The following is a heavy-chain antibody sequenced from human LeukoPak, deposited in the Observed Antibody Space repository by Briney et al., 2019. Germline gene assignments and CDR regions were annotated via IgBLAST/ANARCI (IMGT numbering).Heavy chain of an antibody. J-gene: IGHJ5*02. CDR1: GFTFGKYW. V-gene: IGHV3-15*01. D-gene: IGHD3-22*01. CDR2: IRSNSDGGTI. CDR3: ATDFYDST. Sequence: PGGSLRLSCVASGFTFGKYWMSWVRQAPGKGLEWVGRIRSNSDGGTIDYAAPVKGRFTLSRDDSKNTLYLQMNSLQTEDTAVYYCATDFYDSTWGQGTLVTVSS.